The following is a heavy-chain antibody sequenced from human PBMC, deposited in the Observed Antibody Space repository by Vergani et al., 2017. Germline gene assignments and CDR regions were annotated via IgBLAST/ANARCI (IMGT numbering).Heavy chain of an antibody. Sequence: QVQLQESGPGLVKPSQTLSLTCTVSGSSISSGSYYWSWIRQPAGKGLEGIGRIYTSGSTNYNPSLKSRVTMSVDTSKNQFSLKLSSVTAADTAVYYCARVGSLEPGGEYFQHWGQGTLVTVSS. D-gene: IGHD1-1*01. CDR3: ARVGSLEPGGEYFQH. CDR1: GSSISSGSYY. CDR2: IYTSGST. V-gene: IGHV4-61*02. J-gene: IGHJ1*01.